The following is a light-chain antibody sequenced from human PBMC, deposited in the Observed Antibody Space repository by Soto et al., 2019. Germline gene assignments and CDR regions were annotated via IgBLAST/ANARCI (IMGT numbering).Light chain of an antibody. CDR2: EVS. Sequence: QYALTQPPSASGSPGQSVTISCTGTSSDVGTYNYVSWHQQHPGKAPKLLIYEVSKRPSGVPDRFSGSKSGNTASLTVSGLQAEDEADYYCISYARSDTYVFGTGTKLTV. CDR3: ISYARSDTYV. CDR1: SSDVGTYNY. J-gene: IGLJ1*01. V-gene: IGLV2-8*01.